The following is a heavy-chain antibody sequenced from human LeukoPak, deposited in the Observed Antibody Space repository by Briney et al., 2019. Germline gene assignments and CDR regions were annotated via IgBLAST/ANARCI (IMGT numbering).Heavy chain of an antibody. CDR3: GKPQYYFDSSGSVAYDY. J-gene: IGHJ4*02. Sequence: GGSLRLSCAASGFPFSSYAMHWVRQAPGKGLEWVAVVSYDGSKKYYADSVKGRFTISRGNSRNTLYLQLNSLRPEDTATYYCGKPQYYFDSSGSVAYDYWGQGTLVTVSS. CDR1: GFPFSSYA. V-gene: IGHV3-30*18. D-gene: IGHD3-22*01. CDR2: VSYDGSKK.